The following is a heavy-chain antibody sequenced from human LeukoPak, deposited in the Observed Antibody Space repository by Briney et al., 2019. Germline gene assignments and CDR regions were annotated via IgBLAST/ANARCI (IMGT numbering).Heavy chain of an antibody. J-gene: IGHJ4*02. CDR3: ARDGLSTKPFDY. CDR1: RLTLSSYW. Sequence: PGGSLRLSCAAPRLTLSSYWMHWVRHAPGKGLVWVSHIKSDGSATSYADSVKGRFTISRDITKNTLYLQMSSLRAEDTAVYFCARDGLSTKPFDYWGQGTLVTVSS. D-gene: IGHD5/OR15-5a*01. CDR2: IKSDGSAT. V-gene: IGHV3-74*01.